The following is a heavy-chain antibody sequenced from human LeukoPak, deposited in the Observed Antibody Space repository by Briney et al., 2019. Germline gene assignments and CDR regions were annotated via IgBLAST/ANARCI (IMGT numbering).Heavy chain of an antibody. CDR2: INRDGGET. D-gene: IGHD1-1*01. J-gene: IGHJ4*02. V-gene: IGHV3-7*03. CDR1: EFTLSIYW. CDR3: ARSNEIGTVDF. Sequence: GALRLSCAASEFTLSIYWMSWVRQAPGKGLEWVANINRDGGETYYVDSVRGRFTVSRDNAKNSCYLQMNSLRAEDTAVYYCARSNEIGTVDFWGQGTLVTVSS.